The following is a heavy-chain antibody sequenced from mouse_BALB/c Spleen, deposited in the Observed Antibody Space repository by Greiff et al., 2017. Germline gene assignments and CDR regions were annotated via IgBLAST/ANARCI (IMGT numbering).Heavy chain of an antibody. D-gene: IGHD1-1*01. V-gene: IGHV1-55*01. J-gene: IGHJ1*01. CDR2: IYPGSGST. CDR1: GYNFTSYW. CDR3: ARWITTVVATDFDV. Sequence: QVQLQQPGAELVKPGTSVKLSCKASGYNFTSYWINWVKLRPGQGLEWIGDIYPGSGSTNYNEKFKSKATLTVDTSSSTAYMQLSSLASEDTAVYYCARWITTVVATDFDVWGAGTTVTVSS.